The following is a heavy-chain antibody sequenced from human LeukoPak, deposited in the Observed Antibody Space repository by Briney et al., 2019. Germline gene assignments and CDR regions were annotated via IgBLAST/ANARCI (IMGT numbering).Heavy chain of an antibody. CDR2: ISSSSSYI. J-gene: IGHJ5*02. CDR1: GFTFSSYS. CDR3: ARDMVVVVVAATHSWFDP. D-gene: IGHD2-15*01. V-gene: IGHV3-21*01. Sequence: PGGSLRLSCAASGFTFSSYSVNWVRQAPGKGLEWVSSISSSSSYIYYADSVKGRFTISRDNAKNSLYLQMNSLRAEDTAVYYCARDMVVVVVAATHSWFDPWGQGTLVTVSS.